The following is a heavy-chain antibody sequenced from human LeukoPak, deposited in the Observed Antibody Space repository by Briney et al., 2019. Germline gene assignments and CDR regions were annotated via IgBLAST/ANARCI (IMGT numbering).Heavy chain of an antibody. J-gene: IGHJ4*02. CDR3: ARGHYGPGIGTYPN. D-gene: IGHD3-10*01. V-gene: IGHV4-59*12. CDR2: IYYSGST. CDR1: GAXISPNY. Sequence: SETLSLTCTVSGAXISPNYCSWFRQPPGKGLEWIGYIYYSGSTSYNPSLKSRVTISLDTSKNQFSLKLSSVTAADTAVYYCARGHYGPGIGTYPNWGQGTLVTVSA.